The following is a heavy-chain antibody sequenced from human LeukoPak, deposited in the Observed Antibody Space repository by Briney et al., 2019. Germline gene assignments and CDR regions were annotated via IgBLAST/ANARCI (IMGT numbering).Heavy chain of an antibody. V-gene: IGHV3-21*01. CDR2: ISSSSSYI. CDR3: AGGGRGTTAFDI. Sequence: KRGGSLRLSCAASGFTFSSYSMNWVRQAPGKGLEWVSSISSSSSYIYYADSVKGRFTISRDNAKNSLYLQMNSLRAEDTAVYYCAGGGRGTTAFDIWGQGTMVTVSS. J-gene: IGHJ3*02. D-gene: IGHD4-17*01. CDR1: GFTFSSYS.